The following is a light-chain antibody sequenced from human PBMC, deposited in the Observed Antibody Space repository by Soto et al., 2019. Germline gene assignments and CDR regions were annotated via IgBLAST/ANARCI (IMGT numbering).Light chain of an antibody. CDR3: QQDNSNSRT. J-gene: IGKJ1*01. V-gene: IGKV1-5*03. CDR2: KAS. Sequence: DIQMTQSPSTLSASAGDRVTITCRASQSISSWLAWYQQKPGKAPKLVIYKASILETGVPSRFSGSGSGTEFTLTISSLHPDDCATYYCQQDNSNSRTFGQGTKVEIK. CDR1: QSISSW.